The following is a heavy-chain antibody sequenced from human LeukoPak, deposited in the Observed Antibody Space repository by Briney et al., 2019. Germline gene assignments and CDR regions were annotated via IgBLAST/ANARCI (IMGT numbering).Heavy chain of an antibody. CDR3: ATGHYDSSGYYPSGDY. Sequence: GGSLRLSCAASGFTFSSYAMHWVRQAPGKGLEWVTFIRYDGSNKYYADSVKGRFTISRDNSKNTLYLQMNSLRAEDTAVYYCATGHYDSSGYYPSGDYWGQGTLVTVSS. V-gene: IGHV3-30*02. CDR2: IRYDGSNK. D-gene: IGHD3-22*01. CDR1: GFTFSSYA. J-gene: IGHJ4*02.